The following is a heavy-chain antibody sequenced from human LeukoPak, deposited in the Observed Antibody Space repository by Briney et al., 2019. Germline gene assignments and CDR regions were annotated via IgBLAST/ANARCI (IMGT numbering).Heavy chain of an antibody. CDR2: IWNDASNK. CDR3: ARDWYRSGWAGAFHI. J-gene: IGHJ3*02. CDR1: GFTFSSYG. D-gene: IGHD6-19*01. V-gene: IGHV3-33*01. Sequence: GGSLRLSCAASGFTFSSYGMHWVRQAPGKGLEWVAVIWNDASNKNYADSVKGRFTISRDNTKHTLYLQMNSLRAEDTAAYYCARDWYRSGWAGAFHIWGPGTMVTVSS.